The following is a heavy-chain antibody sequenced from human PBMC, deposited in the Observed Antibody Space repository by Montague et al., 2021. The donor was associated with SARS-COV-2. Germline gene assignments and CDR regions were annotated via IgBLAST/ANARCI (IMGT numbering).Heavy chain of an antibody. CDR3: ARGRTGTTFYYYYYYGMDV. CDR2: INHSGST. J-gene: IGHJ6*02. Sequence: SETRSLTCAVYGGSFSGYYWSWIRQPPGKGLEWIGEINHSGSTNYNPSLKSRVTIPVDTSKNQFSLKLSSVTAADTAVYYCARGRTGTTFYYYYYYGMDVWGQGTTVTVSS. D-gene: IGHD1-7*01. CDR1: GGSFSGYY. V-gene: IGHV4-34*01.